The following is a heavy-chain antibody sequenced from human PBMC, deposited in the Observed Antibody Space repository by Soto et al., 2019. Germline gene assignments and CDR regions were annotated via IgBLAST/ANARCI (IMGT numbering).Heavy chain of an antibody. J-gene: IGHJ4*02. D-gene: IGHD3-3*01. CDR3: AKGKANSVFGVDTLFDY. CDR1: GFTFSNHA. V-gene: IGHV3-23*01. Sequence: EVQLLESGGGFVQPGGSLRLSCTASGFTFSNHAMSWVRQAPGRGLEWVSLISGSGGNTNYADSVRGRFTISRDNSKKTVYLQMNSLRAEDTAVYYCAKGKANSVFGVDTLFDYWGQGTLVTVSS. CDR2: ISGSGGNT.